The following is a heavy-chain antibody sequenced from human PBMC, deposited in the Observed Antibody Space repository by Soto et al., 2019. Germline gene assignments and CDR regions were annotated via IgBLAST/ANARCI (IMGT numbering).Heavy chain of an antibody. J-gene: IGHJ4*02. Sequence: QVQLVESGGGVVQPGRSLRLYCAASGFTFSSYGMHWVRQAPGKGLEWVAVISYDGSNKYYADSVKGRFTISRDNSKNTLYLQMNSLRAEDTAVYYCAVVVPAAYFDYWGQGTLVTVSS. CDR3: AVVVPAAYFDY. CDR2: ISYDGSNK. D-gene: IGHD2-2*01. V-gene: IGHV3-30*03. CDR1: GFTFSSYG.